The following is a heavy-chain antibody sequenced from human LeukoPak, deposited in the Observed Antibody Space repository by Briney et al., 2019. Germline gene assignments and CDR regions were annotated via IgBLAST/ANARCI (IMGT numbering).Heavy chain of an antibody. D-gene: IGHD6-19*01. V-gene: IGHV3-7*01. CDR3: ATSQTTSGRYGNAFDI. CDR2: IKHDGGEK. Sequence: GRSLRLSCAASGFTFSSYGMHWVRQAPGKGLEWVANIKHDGGEKYYVDSVKGRFTISRDNAKNSLDLQMNTLRVEDTAVYYCATSQTTSGRYGNAFDIWGQGTTVTV. J-gene: IGHJ3*02. CDR1: GFTFSSYG.